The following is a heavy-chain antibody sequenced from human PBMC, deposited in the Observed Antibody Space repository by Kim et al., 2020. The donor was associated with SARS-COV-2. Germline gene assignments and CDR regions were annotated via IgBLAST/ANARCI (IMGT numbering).Heavy chain of an antibody. J-gene: IGHJ6*03. V-gene: IGHV4-30-2*01. Sequence: YNPSPKSRVTISVDRSKNQFSLKLSSVTAADTAVYYCARVDVQLGRYMDVWGKGTTVTVSS. CDR3: ARVDVQLGRYMDV. D-gene: IGHD6-6*01.